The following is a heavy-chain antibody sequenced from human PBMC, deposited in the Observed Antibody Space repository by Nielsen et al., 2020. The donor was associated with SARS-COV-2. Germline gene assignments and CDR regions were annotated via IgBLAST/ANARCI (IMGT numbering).Heavy chain of an antibody. CDR2: IKQDGSEK. V-gene: IGHV3-7*01. D-gene: IGHD5-18*01. J-gene: IGHJ4*02. Sequence: GSLKISCAASGFTFSSYWMSWVRQAPGKGLEWVANIKQDGSEKYYVDSVKGRFTISRDNAKNSLYLQMNSLRAEDTAVYYCARDRRIQLWTNYYFDYWGQGTLVTVSS. CDR1: GFTFSSYW. CDR3: ARDRRIQLWTNYYFDY.